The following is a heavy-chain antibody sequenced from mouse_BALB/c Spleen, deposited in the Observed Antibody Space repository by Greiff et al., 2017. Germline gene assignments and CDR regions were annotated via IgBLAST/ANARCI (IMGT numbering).Heavy chain of an antibody. CDR1: GYSFTSYY. CDR2: IDPFNGGT. V-gene: IGHV1S135*01. CDR3: ARHGSSLDYYAMDY. D-gene: IGHD1-1*01. J-gene: IGHJ4*01. Sequence: EVQLQQSGPELMKPGASVKISCKASGYSFTSYYMHWVKQSHGKSLEWIGYIDPFNGGTSYNQKFKGKATLTVDKSSSTAYMHLSSLTSEDSAVYYCARHGSSLDYYAMDYWGQGTSVTVSS.